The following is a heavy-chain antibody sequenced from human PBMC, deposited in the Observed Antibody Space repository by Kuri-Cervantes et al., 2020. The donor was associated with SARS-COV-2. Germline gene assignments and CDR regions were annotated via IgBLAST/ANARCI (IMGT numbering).Heavy chain of an antibody. V-gene: IGHV3-30*04. Sequence: GESMKISCAVSGFTFRSNAMHWVRQAPGKGVERAATISHDGRNQYYADSVKGRFTISSDNSKNTLYLQMNSLSPEDTAVYYCASGTGPFSVNCFDYWGQGTLVTVSS. J-gene: IGHJ4*02. CDR2: ISHDGRNQ. D-gene: IGHD1-1*01. CDR1: GFTFRSNA. CDR3: ASGTGPFSVNCFDY.